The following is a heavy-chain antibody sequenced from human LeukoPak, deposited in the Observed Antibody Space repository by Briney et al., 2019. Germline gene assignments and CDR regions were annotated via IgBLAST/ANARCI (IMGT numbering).Heavy chain of an antibody. CDR3: ARSRCGSGGSCYPSLFDY. J-gene: IGHJ4*02. D-gene: IGHD2-15*01. CDR2: IYYSGST. CDR1: GGSISSSSYY. V-gene: IGHV4-39*07. Sequence: PSETLSLTCTVSGGSISSSSYYWGWIRQPPGKGLEWIGSIYYSGSTYYNPSLKSRVTISVDTSKNQFSLKLSSVTAADTAVYYCARSRCGSGGSCYPSLFDYWGQGTLVTVSS.